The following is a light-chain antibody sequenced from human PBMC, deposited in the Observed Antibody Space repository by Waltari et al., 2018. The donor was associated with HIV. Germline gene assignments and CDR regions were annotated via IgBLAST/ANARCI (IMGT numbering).Light chain of an antibody. J-gene: IGLJ3*02. Sequence: QSALTQPASVSGSPGQSITISCTGPSSDVGGYNYVSWYQQHPGKAPKLMIYDVSNRPSGVSNRFSCSKSGNTASLTISGLQAEDEADYYCSSYTSSSTLVFGGGTKLTVL. CDR2: DVS. V-gene: IGLV2-14*01. CDR3: SSYTSSSTLV. CDR1: SSDVGGYNY.